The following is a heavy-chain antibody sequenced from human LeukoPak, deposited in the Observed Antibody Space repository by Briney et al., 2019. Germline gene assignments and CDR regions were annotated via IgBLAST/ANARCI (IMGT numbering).Heavy chain of an antibody. Sequence: ASVKVSCKASGYTFTSYGISWVRQAPGQGLEWMGIINPSGGSTSYAQKFQGRVTMTRDMSTSTDYMQLSSLRSEDTAVYYCARDNSVEDTAWWFDPWGQGTLVTVSS. CDR3: ARDNSVEDTAWWFDP. CDR2: INPSGGST. CDR1: GYTFTSYG. J-gene: IGHJ5*02. V-gene: IGHV1-46*01. D-gene: IGHD4-23*01.